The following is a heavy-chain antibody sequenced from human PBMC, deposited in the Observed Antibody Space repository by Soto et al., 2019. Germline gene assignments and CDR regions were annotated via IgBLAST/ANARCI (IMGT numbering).Heavy chain of an antibody. CDR3: AKALSDFDFWSGSEFDP. J-gene: IGHJ5*02. CDR2: ISYDGNHK. D-gene: IGHD3-3*01. V-gene: IGHV3-30*18. CDR1: GITFNSYA. Sequence: GSLRLSCAASGITFNSYAMHWVRQAPGKGLEWVALISYDGNHKFYANSVKGRFTISRDSSKSTLFLQMDSLRPEDTAVYYCAKALSDFDFWSGSEFDPWGQGTLVTVSS.